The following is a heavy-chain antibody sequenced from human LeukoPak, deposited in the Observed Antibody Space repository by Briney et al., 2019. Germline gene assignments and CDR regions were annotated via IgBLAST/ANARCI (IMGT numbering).Heavy chain of an antibody. V-gene: IGHV3-23*01. J-gene: IGHJ4*02. CDR3: AKGTKSFPAGADY. D-gene: IGHD2-8*01. Sequence: GGSLRLSCAASGFTFSTYAMKWVRQAPGKGLEWVSTISRGGGGTSFADSVRGRFTISRDNSRNTLYLQMNSLRAEDTAVYYCAKGTKSFPAGADYWGQGTLVAVSS. CDR2: ISRGGGGT. CDR1: GFTFSTYA.